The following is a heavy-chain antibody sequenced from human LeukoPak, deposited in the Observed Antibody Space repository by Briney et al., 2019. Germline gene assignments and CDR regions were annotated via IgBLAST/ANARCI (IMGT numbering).Heavy chain of an antibody. J-gene: IGHJ4*02. CDR1: GGSFSGYY. V-gene: IGHV4-34*01. CDR2: INHSGST. CDR3: ARGVIAARHYFDY. D-gene: IGHD6-6*01. Sequence: SETLPLTCAVYGGSFSGYYWSWIRQPPGKGLEWIGEINHSGSTNYNPSLKSRVTISVDTSKNQFSLKLSSVTAADTAVYYCARGVIAARHYFDYWGQGTLVTVSS.